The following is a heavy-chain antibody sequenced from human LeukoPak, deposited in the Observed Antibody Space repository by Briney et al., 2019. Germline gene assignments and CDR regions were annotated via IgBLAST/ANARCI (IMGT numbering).Heavy chain of an antibody. CDR1: GFTFSNFG. D-gene: IGHD3-10*01. Sequence: PGRSLRLSCAASGFTFSNFGMHWVRQTPGKGLEWVAVIYNDGNKKYYVDSLKGRFTVSRDNSKNTVYLQMSSLRVEDTAVYYWARDLGSGSSFFFDFWGRGTLVTVSS. V-gene: IGHV3-33*01. J-gene: IGHJ4*02. CDR2: IYNDGNKK. CDR3: ARDLGSGSSFFFDF.